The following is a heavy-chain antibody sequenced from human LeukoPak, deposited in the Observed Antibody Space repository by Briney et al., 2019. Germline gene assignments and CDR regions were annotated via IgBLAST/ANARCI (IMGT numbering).Heavy chain of an antibody. J-gene: IGHJ4*02. Sequence: ASETLSLTCSVSGGSISRSSYYWGWIRQPPGKGLEWIGSIYYSGSTYYNPSLKSRVTISVDTSKNQFSLKLSSVTAADTAVYYCARHFLTGFVSMFDYWGQGTLVTVSS. CDR2: IYYSGST. CDR3: ARHFLTGFVSMFDY. D-gene: IGHD3-9*01. V-gene: IGHV4-39*01. CDR1: GGSISRSSYY.